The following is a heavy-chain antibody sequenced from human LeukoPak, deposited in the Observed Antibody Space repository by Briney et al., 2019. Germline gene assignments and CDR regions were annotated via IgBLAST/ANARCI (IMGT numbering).Heavy chain of an antibody. CDR2: IIPIFGTA. V-gene: IGHV1-69*06. J-gene: IGHJ4*02. CDR1: GGTFSSYA. D-gene: IGHD3-22*01. Sequence: ASVKVSCKASGGTFSSYAISWVRQAPGQGLEWMGGIIPIFGTANYAQKFQGRVTITADKSTSTAYMELSSLRSEDTAVYYCARSAADYYDSSGYALWGQATLVTVSS. CDR3: ARSAADYYDSSGYAL.